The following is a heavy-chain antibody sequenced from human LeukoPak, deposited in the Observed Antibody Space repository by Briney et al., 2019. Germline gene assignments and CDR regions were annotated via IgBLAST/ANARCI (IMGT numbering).Heavy chain of an antibody. Sequence: GRSLRLSCAASGFTFSSYAMSWVRQAPGKGLEWVSGISGSGRGGRTYYADSVKGRFTISRDNSKNTLYLQMNSLRAEDTAVYYCAKDPTGVVVVAAIDYWGQGTLVTVSS. CDR2: ISGSGRGGRT. D-gene: IGHD2-15*01. CDR1: GFTFSSYA. V-gene: IGHV3-23*01. J-gene: IGHJ4*02. CDR3: AKDPTGVVVVAAIDY.